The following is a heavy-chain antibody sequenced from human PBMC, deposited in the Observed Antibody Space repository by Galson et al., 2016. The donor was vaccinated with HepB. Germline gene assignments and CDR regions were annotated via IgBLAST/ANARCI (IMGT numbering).Heavy chain of an antibody. CDR2: ITTNSNYI. CDR3: VRLRITTIQGVDNRYYYGLDL. Sequence: SLRLSCAASGFSLSNYNMNWVRLAPGKGLEWVATITTNSNYIYYADSVKGRFTISRDNAKNSLSLQMNSLRAGDTAVYYCVRLRITTIQGVDNRYYYGLDLWGQGTTVAVSS. CDR1: GFSLSNYN. V-gene: IGHV3-21*01. D-gene: IGHD3-10*01. J-gene: IGHJ6*02.